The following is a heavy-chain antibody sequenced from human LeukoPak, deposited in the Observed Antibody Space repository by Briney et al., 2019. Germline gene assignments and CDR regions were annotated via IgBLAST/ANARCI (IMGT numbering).Heavy chain of an antibody. CDR1: GGSISSSSYY. J-gene: IGHJ4*02. Sequence: SETLSLTCTVSGGSISSSSYYWGWIRPPPGMGLEWIVSIYYSGSTYYNPSLKSRVTISVDTSKNQLSLKLSSVTAADTAVYFCARRRPSHYFDYWGQGTLVTVSS. V-gene: IGHV4-39*01. CDR3: ARRRPSHYFDY. CDR2: IYYSGST.